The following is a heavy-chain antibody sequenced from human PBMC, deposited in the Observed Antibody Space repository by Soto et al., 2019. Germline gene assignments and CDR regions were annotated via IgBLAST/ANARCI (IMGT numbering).Heavy chain of an antibody. Sequence: PGGSLRLSCAASGFTFSSYAMSWVRQAPGKGLEWVSAISGSGGSTYYADSVKGRFTISRDNSKNTLYLQMNSLRAEDTAVYYCAKGVLVQLERLYYFDYWGQGTLVTVSS. D-gene: IGHD1-1*01. V-gene: IGHV3-23*01. CDR2: ISGSGGST. CDR3: AKGVLVQLERLYYFDY. CDR1: GFTFSSYA. J-gene: IGHJ4*02.